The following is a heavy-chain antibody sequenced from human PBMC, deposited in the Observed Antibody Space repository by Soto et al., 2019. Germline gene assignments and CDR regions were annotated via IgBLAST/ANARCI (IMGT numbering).Heavy chain of an antibody. CDR1: GGSINSAGHS. V-gene: IGHV4-30-2*01. J-gene: IGHJ4*02. CDR2: SYHGGRS. D-gene: IGHD3-9*01. CDR3: ARARYYDWCFDL. Sequence: PSETLSLTCTLSGGSINSAGHSWAWGRQTPGQGLERIGYSYHGGRSSCHPSLQCRVALSVDRSNVQFYFTQTCVTAADTAVYFCARARYYDWCFDLWGLGTRVTVSS.